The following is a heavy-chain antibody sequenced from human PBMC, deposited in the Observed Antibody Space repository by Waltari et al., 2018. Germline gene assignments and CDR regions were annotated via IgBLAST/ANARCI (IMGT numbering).Heavy chain of an antibody. Sequence: QLQLQESGPGLVKPSETLSLTCPVSGGSIPRGGHYWDWIRQAPGKGPEWLGCFYYTGNNRYNPSLKSRLTITADTSKNQFSLQLTSVTAADTAVYYCARGNDDFGDYFFDFWGQGTLVTVSS. CDR3: ARGNDDFGDYFFDF. CDR1: GGSIPRGGHY. D-gene: IGHD4-17*01. CDR2: FYYTGNN. V-gene: IGHV4-39*01. J-gene: IGHJ4*02.